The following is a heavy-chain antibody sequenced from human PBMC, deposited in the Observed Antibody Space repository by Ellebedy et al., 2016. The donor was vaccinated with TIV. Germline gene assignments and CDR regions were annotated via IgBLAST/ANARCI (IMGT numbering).Heavy chain of an antibody. CDR1: GYTLTELS. J-gene: IGHJ2*01. CDR2: FDPEDGET. D-gene: IGHD3-22*01. V-gene: IGHV1-24*01. CDR3: ARDYFDNSGYLSTDP. Sequence: ASVKVSCKVSGYTLTELSMHWVRQAPGKGLEWMGGFDPEDGETIYAQKFQGRVTMTRDTFTSTVYMELSSLRSEDTAMYYCARDYFDNSGYLSTDPWGRGTLVTVSS.